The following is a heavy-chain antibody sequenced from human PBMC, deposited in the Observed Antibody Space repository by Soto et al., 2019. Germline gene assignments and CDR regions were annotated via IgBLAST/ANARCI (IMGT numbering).Heavy chain of an antibody. CDR2: ISGSRSYI. CDR3: ARDGYCSGDSCPRTFDY. Sequence: EVQLVESGGGLVTPGGSLRLSCAASGFTFSSYSMNWVRQAPGKGLEWVSSISGSRSYIYYADSMKGRFTVSRDNAKNSLYLQINGLRDEDTAVYYCARDGYCSGDSCPRTFDYWGQGTLLTVSS. V-gene: IGHV3-21*01. CDR1: GFTFSSYS. D-gene: IGHD2-15*01. J-gene: IGHJ4*02.